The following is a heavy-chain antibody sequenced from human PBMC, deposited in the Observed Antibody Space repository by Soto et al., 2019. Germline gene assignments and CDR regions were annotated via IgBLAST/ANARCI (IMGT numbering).Heavy chain of an antibody. V-gene: IGHV3-64*01. CDR2: ISNNGAHT. D-gene: IGHD6-13*01. CDR1: GFTFSNYE. J-gene: IGHJ6*03. Sequence: EAQLVEPGGGLVQPGGSLRLSCAASGFTFSNYEMHWVRQAPGKGLEYVSGISNNGAHTDYAKYVKGRFTISRDNYENTLYLQMGSLRAEDMALYYCARRGYGSRWPNVYMDVWGKGTTVTVSS. CDR3: ARRGYGSRWPNVYMDV.